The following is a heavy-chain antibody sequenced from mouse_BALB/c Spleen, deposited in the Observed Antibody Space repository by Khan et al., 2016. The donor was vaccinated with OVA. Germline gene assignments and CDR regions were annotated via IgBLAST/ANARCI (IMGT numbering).Heavy chain of an antibody. CDR2: IWGGGGT. Sequence: VQLKQSGPGLVAPSQSLSITCTVSGFSLSRYTIHWVRQPPGKGLEWLGMIWGGGGTDYNSTLKSRLSIRKDNSQSQVLLKMNSLQTDDTAMDYYARAYYRYDGYDAMDYWGQGTSVTVSS. J-gene: IGHJ4*01. CDR1: GFSLSRYT. CDR3: ARAYYRYDGYDAMDY. V-gene: IGHV2-6-4*01. D-gene: IGHD2-14*01.